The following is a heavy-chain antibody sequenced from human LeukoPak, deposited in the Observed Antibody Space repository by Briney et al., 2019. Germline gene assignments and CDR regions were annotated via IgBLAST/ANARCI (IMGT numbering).Heavy chain of an antibody. Sequence: ASVKVSRKASGHTSTGYYMHWVRQAPGQGLEWMGWINPNSGGTNYAQKFQGRVTMTRDTSISTAYMELSRLRSDDTAVYYCARCRVVSGSCPHGFDYWGQGTLVTVSS. V-gene: IGHV1-2*02. CDR2: INPNSGGT. CDR3: ARCRVVSGSCPHGFDY. J-gene: IGHJ4*02. CDR1: GHTSTGYY. D-gene: IGHD6-13*01.